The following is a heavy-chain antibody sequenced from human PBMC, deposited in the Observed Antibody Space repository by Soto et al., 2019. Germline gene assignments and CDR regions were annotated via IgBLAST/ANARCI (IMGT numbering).Heavy chain of an antibody. CDR3: ARERQDYGGQTPFDY. CDR2: IYDTGST. J-gene: IGHJ4*02. D-gene: IGHD4-17*01. Sequence: SETLSLTCTVSGSDITTYYWSWLRQSPGKGLEWIGHIYDTGSTTYNPSLKSRVTISVDTSNKQFSLRLTSVTAADTAVYYCARERQDYGGQTPFDYWGQGTLVTVSS. V-gene: IGHV4-59*01. CDR1: GSDITTYY.